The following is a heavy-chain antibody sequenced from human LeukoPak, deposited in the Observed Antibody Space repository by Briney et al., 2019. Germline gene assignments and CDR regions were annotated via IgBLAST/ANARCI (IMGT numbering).Heavy chain of an antibody. CDR2: IYYSGST. CDR3: AREASGYREFDY. D-gene: IGHD3-3*01. J-gene: IGHJ4*02. CDR1: GGSISSYF. Sequence: SETLSLTCTVSGGSISSYFWSWIRQPPGKGLEWIGYIYYSGSTNYNPSLKSRVTISVDTSKNQFSLKLSSVTAADTAVYYCAREASGYREFDYWGQGTLVTVSS. V-gene: IGHV4-59*01.